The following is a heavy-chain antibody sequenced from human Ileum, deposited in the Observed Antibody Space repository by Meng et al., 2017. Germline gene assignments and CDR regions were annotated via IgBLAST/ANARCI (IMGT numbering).Heavy chain of an antibody. J-gene: IGHJ4*02. Sequence: VQLNQWGPGLLKPSETLSPTCAVFGGSFNDYYWGWVRQSPGKGLEWIGQIHHSGRTNYKSSLERRVTISVDTSKSQFSLKLTSVTAADTAMYYCVRGPARETHDFDYWGQGALVTVSS. CDR3: VRGPARETHDFDY. CDR1: GGSFNDYY. CDR2: IHHSGRT. V-gene: IGHV4-34*01. D-gene: IGHD1-26*01.